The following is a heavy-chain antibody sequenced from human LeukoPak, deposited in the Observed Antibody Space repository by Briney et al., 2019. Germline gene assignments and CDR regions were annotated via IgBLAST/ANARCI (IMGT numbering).Heavy chain of an antibody. Sequence: SETLSLTCTVSGGSISSSGSYWGWVRQPPGKGLEWIGSIYYSGSAYYNPSLKSRVTISVDTSKSQFSLKLSSVTTADTALYYCARYASGSYYWFDPWGQGTLVTVSS. CDR3: ARYASGSYYWFDP. J-gene: IGHJ5*02. CDR2: IYYSGSA. D-gene: IGHD3-10*01. CDR1: GGSISSSGSY. V-gene: IGHV4-39*01.